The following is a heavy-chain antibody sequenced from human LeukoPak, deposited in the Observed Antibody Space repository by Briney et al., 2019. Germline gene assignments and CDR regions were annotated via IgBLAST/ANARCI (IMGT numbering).Heavy chain of an antibody. CDR2: IKLAGTEK. Sequence: GGSLRLSCAASGFTFSNYWMSWVRQAPGKGLEWVAYIKLAGTEKYYVDSVRGRFTISRDNAQNSMYLQMNSLRVEDTAVYYCTSWGDTTAEYFQRWGQGTLVTVSS. J-gene: IGHJ1*01. V-gene: IGHV3-7*01. CDR1: GFTFSNYW. D-gene: IGHD2-21*02. CDR3: TSWGDTTAEYFQR.